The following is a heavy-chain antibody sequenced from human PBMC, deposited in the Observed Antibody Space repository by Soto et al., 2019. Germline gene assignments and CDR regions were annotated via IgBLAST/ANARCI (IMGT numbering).Heavy chain of an antibody. CDR3: VSGDPRYSSGGSCQY. CDR1: GFTFSSYS. V-gene: IGHV3-64D*06. D-gene: IGHD2-15*01. Sequence: GGSLRLSCSASGFTFSSYSMHWVGQSPGNGLEYVSAISSNGGSTYYADSVKGRFTISRDNSKNTLYLQMSSLRAEDTAVYYCVSGDPRYSSGGSCQYWGQGTLVTVSS. CDR2: ISSNGGST. J-gene: IGHJ4*02.